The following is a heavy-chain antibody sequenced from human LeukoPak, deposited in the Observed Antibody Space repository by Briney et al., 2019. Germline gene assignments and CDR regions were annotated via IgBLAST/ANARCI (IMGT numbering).Heavy chain of an antibody. CDR1: GFTFSSYW. CDR2: IYYSGST. J-gene: IGHJ5*02. V-gene: IGHV4-59*01. D-gene: IGHD2/OR15-2a*01. CDR3: ARVVVLSDFDP. Sequence: GSLRLSCAASGFTFSSYWMSWVRQAPGKGLEWIGYIYYSGSTNYNPSLKSRVTISVDTSKNQFSLKLSSVTAADTAVYYCARVVVLSDFDPWGQGTLVTVSS.